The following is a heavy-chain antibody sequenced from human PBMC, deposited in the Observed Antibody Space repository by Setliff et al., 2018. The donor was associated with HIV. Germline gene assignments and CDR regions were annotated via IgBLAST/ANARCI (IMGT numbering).Heavy chain of an antibody. CDR1: GYTFTSYG. V-gene: IGHV1-18*01. D-gene: IGHD1-26*01. Sequence: ASVKVSCKASGYTFTSYGISWVRQAPGQGLEWMGWISAYNGNTNYAQKLQGRVTVTTDTSTSTAYMELRSLRSDDTAVYYCARGDSGSYPQQDAFDIWGQGTMVTVSS. CDR2: ISAYNGNT. CDR3: ARGDSGSYPQQDAFDI. J-gene: IGHJ3*02.